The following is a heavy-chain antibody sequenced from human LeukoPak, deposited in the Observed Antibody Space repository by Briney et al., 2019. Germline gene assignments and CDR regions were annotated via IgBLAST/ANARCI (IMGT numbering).Heavy chain of an antibody. CDR3: TLVPLG. CDR1: GFTFSSYE. V-gene: IGHV3-48*03. Sequence: GGSLRLSCAASGFTFSSYEMNWVRQAPGKGLEWISYISNSGTIMYYADSVKGRSTISRDDAKSSLYLQLNSLRAEDTAVYYCTLVPLGWGQGTLVTVSS. CDR2: ISNSGTIM. D-gene: IGHD2-8*02. J-gene: IGHJ4*02.